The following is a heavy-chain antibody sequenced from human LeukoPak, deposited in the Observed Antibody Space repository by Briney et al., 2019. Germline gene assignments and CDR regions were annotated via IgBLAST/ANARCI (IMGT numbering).Heavy chain of an antibody. CDR2: IGTYGGDT. CDR1: TSR. CDR3: ARDLWNFYDDSGYNRDFDS. D-gene: IGHD3-22*01. V-gene: IGHV1-18*01. J-gene: IGHJ5*01. Sequence: VASVKVSCKATSRISWVRQAPGQGLEWMGWIGTYGGDTYYAQKFQGRITVTTDTSTSTVYMKLRNLRSDDTAVYYCARDLWNFYDDSGYNRDFDSWGQGTLVTVSS.